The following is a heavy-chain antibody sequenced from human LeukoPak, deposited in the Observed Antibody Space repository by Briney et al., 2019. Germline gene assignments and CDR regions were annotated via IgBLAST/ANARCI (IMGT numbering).Heavy chain of an antibody. J-gene: IGHJ4*02. CDR3: AKDTLSIAAAGNFDY. D-gene: IGHD6-13*01. CDR1: GFTFTNYW. CDR2: ISGSGGST. V-gene: IGHV3-23*01. Sequence: GGSLRLSCAASGFTFTNYWISWVRQAPGKGLEWVSAISGSGGSTYYADSVKGRFTISRDNSKNTLYLQMNSLRAEDTAVYYCAKDTLSIAAAGNFDYWGQGTLVTVSS.